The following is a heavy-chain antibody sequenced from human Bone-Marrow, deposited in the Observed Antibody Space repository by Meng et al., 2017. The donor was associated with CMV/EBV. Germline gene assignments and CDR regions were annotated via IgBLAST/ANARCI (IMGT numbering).Heavy chain of an antibody. Sequence: GGSLRLSCAASGFTFSSYWMSWVRQAPGKGLEWVSAISGSGGSTYYADSVKGRFTISRDNSKNTLYLQMNSLRAEDTAVYYCAIQQQPNLFDYWGQGTLVTVSS. J-gene: IGHJ4*02. D-gene: IGHD6-13*01. CDR1: GFTFSSYW. V-gene: IGHV3-23*01. CDR3: AIQQQPNLFDY. CDR2: ISGSGGST.